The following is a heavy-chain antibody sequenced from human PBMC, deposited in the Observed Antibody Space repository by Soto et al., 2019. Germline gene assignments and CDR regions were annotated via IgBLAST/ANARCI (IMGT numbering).Heavy chain of an antibody. Sequence: QVHLVQSGAEVKKPGASVKVSCKASGYTFTSYGITWVRQAPGQGLEWMGWISAHNGNTDYAQKLQGRVIVTRDTSTSTAHMDLRGLRSDDTAVYYCARGRYGDFWGQGALVTVSS. V-gene: IGHV1-18*01. CDR3: ARGRYGDF. J-gene: IGHJ4*02. CDR2: ISAHNGNT. CDR1: GYTFTSYG. D-gene: IGHD1-1*01.